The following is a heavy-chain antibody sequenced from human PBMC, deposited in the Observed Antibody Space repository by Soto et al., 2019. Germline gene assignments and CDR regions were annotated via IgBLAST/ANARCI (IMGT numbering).Heavy chain of an antibody. V-gene: IGHV5-51*01. J-gene: IGHJ6*02. CDR2: IYPGDSDT. CDR3: ARVKSEGFYFYGVDV. Sequence: GESLKISCQGSGYSFTRFWIGWVRQTPGKALEWMGIIYPGDSDTRYSPSFQGQVTISAVKSINTAYLQWSSLKASDTAMYYCARVKSEGFYFYGVDVWGQGTTVTVSS. CDR1: GYSFTRFW.